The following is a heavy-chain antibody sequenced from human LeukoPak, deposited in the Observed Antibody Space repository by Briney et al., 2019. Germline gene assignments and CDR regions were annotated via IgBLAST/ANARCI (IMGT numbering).Heavy chain of an antibody. D-gene: IGHD3-10*01. CDR1: GGSISSSSYY. Sequence: TSETLSLTCTVSGGSISSSSYYWGWIRQPPGKGLEWIGSIYYSGSTYYNPSLKSRVTISVDTSKNQFSLKLSSVTAADTAVYYCARDHVLIYYYGPGGRFDPWGQGTLVTVSS. CDR2: IYYSGST. J-gene: IGHJ5*02. V-gene: IGHV4-39*07. CDR3: ARDHVLIYYYGPGGRFDP.